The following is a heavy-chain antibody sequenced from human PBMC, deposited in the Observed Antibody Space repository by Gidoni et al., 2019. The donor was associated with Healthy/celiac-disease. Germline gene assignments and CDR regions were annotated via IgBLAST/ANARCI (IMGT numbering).Heavy chain of an antibody. V-gene: IGHV3-21*01. D-gene: IGHD3-16*01. J-gene: IGHJ6*02. CDR2: ISSSSSYI. Sequence: EVQLVESGGGLVKPGGSLSLSCAASGFTFSSYSMNWVRQAPGKGLEWVSSISSSSSYIYYADSVKGRFTISRDNAKNSLYLQMNSLRAEDTAVYYCARDMMRDSRYYYGMDVWGQGTTVTVSS. CDR3: ARDMMRDSRYYYGMDV. CDR1: GFTFSSYS.